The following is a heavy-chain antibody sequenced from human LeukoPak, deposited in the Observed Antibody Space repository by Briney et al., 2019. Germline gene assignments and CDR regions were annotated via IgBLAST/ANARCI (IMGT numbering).Heavy chain of an antibody. V-gene: IGHV4-38-2*02. D-gene: IGHD3-3*01. CDR1: SYSISRGYY. J-gene: IGHJ4*02. Sequence: SETLSLTCTVSSYSISRGYYWGWIRQSPGKGLEWIGNIHHTGTTSYNPSLESRVTISLDLSKNQFSLRLSSVTAADTALYYCVREGPIRFLEQIDYWGQGALVTVSS. CDR2: IHHTGTT. CDR3: VREGPIRFLEQIDY.